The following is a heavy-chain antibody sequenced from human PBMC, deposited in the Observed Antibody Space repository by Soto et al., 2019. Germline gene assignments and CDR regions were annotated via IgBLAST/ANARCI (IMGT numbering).Heavy chain of an antibody. D-gene: IGHD6-19*01. J-gene: IGHJ4*02. CDR1: GFTFRNYG. V-gene: IGHV3-30*18. CDR2: ILYYGTTK. CDR3: AKRGGSGWYDIDY. Sequence: GGSRRLSCAASGFTFRNYGMHWVRQAPGKGLEWVAAILYYGTTKYYADSVKGRFTISRDNSKNTLCLQMDSLRTEDTAIYYCAKRGGSGWYDIDYWGQGTLVTVSS.